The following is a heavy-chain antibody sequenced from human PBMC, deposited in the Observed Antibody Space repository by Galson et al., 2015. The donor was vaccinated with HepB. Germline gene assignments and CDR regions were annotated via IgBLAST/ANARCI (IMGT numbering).Heavy chain of an antibody. CDR3: ARDLSDSGYDYAFDI. D-gene: IGHD5-12*01. Sequence: SLRLSCAASGFTFSSYAMHWVRQAPGKGLEWVAVISYDGSNKYYADSVKGRFTISRDNSKNTLYLQMNSLRAEDTAVYYCARDLSDSGYDYAFDIWGQGTMVTVSS. V-gene: IGHV3-30*04. CDR2: ISYDGSNK. CDR1: GFTFSSYA. J-gene: IGHJ3*02.